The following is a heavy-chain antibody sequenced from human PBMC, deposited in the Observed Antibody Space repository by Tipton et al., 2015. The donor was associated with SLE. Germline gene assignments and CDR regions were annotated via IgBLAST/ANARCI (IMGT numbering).Heavy chain of an antibody. CDR3: ASVSVIAVALDAFDI. CDR1: GSTFTSYG. J-gene: IGHJ3*02. CDR2: ISAYNGNT. D-gene: IGHD6-19*01. Sequence: QLVQSGAEVKKPWASVKVPCKASGSTFTSYGISWVRQAPGQGLEWMGWISAYNGNTNYAQKLQGRVTMTTDTSTSTAYMELSSLRSEDTAVYYCASVSVIAVALDAFDIWGQGTMVTVSS. V-gene: IGHV1-18*01.